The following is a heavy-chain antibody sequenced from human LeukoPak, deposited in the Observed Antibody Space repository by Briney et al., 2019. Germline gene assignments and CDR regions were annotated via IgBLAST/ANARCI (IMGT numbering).Heavy chain of an antibody. CDR2: INPSGGST. D-gene: IGHD1-26*01. J-gene: IGHJ6*03. CDR1: GYTFTSYY. V-gene: IGHV1-46*01. CDR3: ARDRGVGATNAYYYYMDV. Sequence: ASVKVSCKASGYTFTSYYMHWVRQAPGQGLEWMGIINPSGGSTSYAQKFQGRVTMTRDMSTSTVYMELSSLRSEDTAVYYCARDRGVGATNAYYYYMDVWGKGTTVTVPS.